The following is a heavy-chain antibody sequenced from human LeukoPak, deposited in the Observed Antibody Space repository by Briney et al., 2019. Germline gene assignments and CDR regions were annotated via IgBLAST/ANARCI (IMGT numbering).Heavy chain of an antibody. Sequence: GESLKISCKGSGYSFTSYWIGWVRQMPGKGLEWMGIIYPGDSDTRYSPSFQGQVTISADKSISTAYLQWSSLKASDTAMYYCARVGCSSTSCYHDAFDIWGQGTMATVSS. CDR2: IYPGDSDT. V-gene: IGHV5-51*01. CDR1: GYSFTSYW. D-gene: IGHD2-2*01. J-gene: IGHJ3*02. CDR3: ARVGCSSTSCYHDAFDI.